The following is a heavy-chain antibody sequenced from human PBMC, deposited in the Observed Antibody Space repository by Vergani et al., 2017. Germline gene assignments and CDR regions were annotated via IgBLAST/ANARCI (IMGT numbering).Heavy chain of an antibody. J-gene: IGHJ4*02. V-gene: IGHV3-23*01. CDR2: ISGSGGST. D-gene: IGHD6-19*01. CDR3: AKEGGYSSGWYSSDY. CDR1: GFTLSSYA. Sequence: EVQLLESGGGLVQPGGSLRLSCAASGFTLSSYAMSWVRQAPGKGLEWVSVISGSGGSTYYADSVKGRFTISRDNSKNTLYLQMNSLRAEDTAVYYCAKEGGYSSGWYSSDYWGQGTLVTVSS.